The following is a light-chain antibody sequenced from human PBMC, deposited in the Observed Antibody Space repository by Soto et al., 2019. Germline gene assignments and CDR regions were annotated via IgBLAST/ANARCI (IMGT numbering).Light chain of an antibody. CDR1: QSISSW. Sequence: DIQMTQSTSTLSASVGDRVTITCRASQSISSWLAWYQQKPGKAPKLLIYDASSLESGVPSRFSGSGSGTEFTLTISSLQPDDFATYYCQQYNSYSPTTFGPGTKVDIK. V-gene: IGKV1-5*01. CDR2: DAS. J-gene: IGKJ3*01. CDR3: QQYNSYSPTT.